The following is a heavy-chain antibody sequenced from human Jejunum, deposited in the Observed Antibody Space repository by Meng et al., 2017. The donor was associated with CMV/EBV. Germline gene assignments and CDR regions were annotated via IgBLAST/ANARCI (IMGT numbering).Heavy chain of an antibody. Sequence: GCSLSSSGVGVGWIRQPPGKALEWLALIYWNDDKRYSPSLKSRLTITKDTSKNQVVLTMTNMDPVDTATYYCARTLGATGKYYFDYWGQGTLVTVSS. J-gene: IGHJ4*02. CDR3: ARTLGATGKYYFDY. D-gene: IGHD1-26*01. V-gene: IGHV2-5*01. CDR1: GCSLSSSGVG. CDR2: IYWNDDK.